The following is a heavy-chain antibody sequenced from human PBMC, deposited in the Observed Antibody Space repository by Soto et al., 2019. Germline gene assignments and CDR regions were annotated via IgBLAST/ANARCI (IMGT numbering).Heavy chain of an antibody. Sequence: EVQLVESGGGLVQPGGSLRLSCAASGFTVSSNYMTWVRQAPGKGLEWVSVIYSGGSTYYADSVKGRFTISRHNSKNTLYLQMNSLRAEDTAVYYCATAGPYSSGYYGMDVWGQGTTVTVSS. CDR2: IYSGGST. D-gene: IGHD6-25*01. CDR3: ATAGPYSSGYYGMDV. CDR1: GFTVSSNY. V-gene: IGHV3-53*04. J-gene: IGHJ6*02.